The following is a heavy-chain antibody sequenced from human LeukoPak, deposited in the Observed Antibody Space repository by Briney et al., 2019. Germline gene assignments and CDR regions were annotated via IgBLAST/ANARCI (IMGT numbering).Heavy chain of an antibody. CDR2: INHSGIT. CDR1: GVTISSYY. D-gene: IGHD3-9*01. CDR3: ARAVGYFDWLPLFDY. J-gene: IGHJ4*02. Sequence: KASETLSLTCTASGVTISSYYWSWIRQPPGKGLEWIGNINHSGITYYNPSLKSRVTIAVATSKNQFSLKLSSVTAADTAVYYCARAVGYFDWLPLFDYWGQGTLVTVSS. V-gene: IGHV4-59*08.